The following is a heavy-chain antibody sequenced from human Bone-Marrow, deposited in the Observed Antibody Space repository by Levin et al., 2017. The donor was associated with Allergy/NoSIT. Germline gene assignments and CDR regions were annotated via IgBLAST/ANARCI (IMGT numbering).Heavy chain of an antibody. D-gene: IGHD3-10*01. Sequence: HSGGSLRLSCAASGFSFSSYAMNWVRQAPGKGLEWVSTISGSGGSTYYADSVKGRFTISRDNGKNTLYLEMNSLRAEDTAAYYCAKDQEGFREAAYWANGSPNDRWGQGTLVTVSS. CDR1: GFSFSSYA. CDR3: AKDQEGFREAAYWANGSPNDR. CDR2: ISGSGGST. J-gene: IGHJ5*02. V-gene: IGHV3-23*01.